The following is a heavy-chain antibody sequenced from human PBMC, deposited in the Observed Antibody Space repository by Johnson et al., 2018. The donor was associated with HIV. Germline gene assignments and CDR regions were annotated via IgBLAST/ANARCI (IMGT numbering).Heavy chain of an antibody. V-gene: IGHV3-13*01. J-gene: IGHJ3*02. CDR2: IGTAGDT. Sequence: VQLVESGGGLVQPGGSLRLSCAASGFTFSSYDMHWVRQATGKGLEWVSTIGTAGDTYYPGSVKGRFTISRENAKNSLYLQMNSLRAGDTAVYRCAKGVRVGATDAFDIWGQGTMVTVSS. CDR3: AKGVRVGATDAFDI. D-gene: IGHD1-26*01. CDR1: GFTFSSYD.